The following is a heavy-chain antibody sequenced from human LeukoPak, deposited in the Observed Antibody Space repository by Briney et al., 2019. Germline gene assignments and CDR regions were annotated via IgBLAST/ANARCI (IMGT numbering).Heavy chain of an antibody. Sequence: GGSLRLSCAASGFTFSSYAMSWVRQAPGKGLEWVSAISGSGGSTYYADSVKGRFTISRDNSKNTLYLQMDSLRAEDTAVYHCARDRAVGYYDSGGHVIFDYWGQGTLVTVSS. V-gene: IGHV3-23*01. D-gene: IGHD3-22*01. CDR2: ISGSGGST. J-gene: IGHJ4*02. CDR1: GFTFSSYA. CDR3: ARDRAVGYYDSGGHVIFDY.